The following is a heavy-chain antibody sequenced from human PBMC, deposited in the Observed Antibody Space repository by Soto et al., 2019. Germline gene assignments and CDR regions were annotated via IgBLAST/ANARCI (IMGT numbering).Heavy chain of an antibody. J-gene: IGHJ4*02. D-gene: IGHD2-15*01. CDR3: ARVSTPSIDY. CDR1: GFTFSDHY. CDR2: VRNKANSYTT. Sequence: EVQLVESGGGLVQPGGSLRLSCAASGFTFSDHYMDWVRQAPGKGLEWVGRVRNKANSYTTEYAASVKGRFTISRDDSKNSLYLQMNSLKIEDTAVYYCARVSTPSIDYWGQGTLDTVSS. V-gene: IGHV3-72*01.